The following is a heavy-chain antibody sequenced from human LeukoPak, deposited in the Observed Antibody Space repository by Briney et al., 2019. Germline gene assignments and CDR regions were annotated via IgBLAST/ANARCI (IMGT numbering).Heavy chain of an antibody. V-gene: IGHV4-4*02. CDR1: GGSISSSNW. CDR2: IYHSGST. Sequence: SGTLSLTCAVSGGSISSSNWWSWVRQPPGKGLEWIGEIYHSGSTNYNPSLKRRVTISVDKSKNQFSLKLSSVTAADTAVYYCARDRETRNGDLDYWGQGTLVTVSS. J-gene: IGHJ4*02. D-gene: IGHD4-17*01. CDR3: ARDRETRNGDLDY.